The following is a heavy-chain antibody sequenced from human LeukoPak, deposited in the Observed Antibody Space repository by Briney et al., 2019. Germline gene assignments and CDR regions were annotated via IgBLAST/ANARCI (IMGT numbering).Heavy chain of an antibody. CDR3: ATAPGPSDY. J-gene: IGHJ4*02. D-gene: IGHD3-10*01. CDR1: GYTFTSYG. V-gene: IGHV1-69*04. CDR2: IIPILGIA. Sequence: SVKVSCKASGYTFTSYGISWVRQAPGQGLEWMGRIIPILGIANYAQKFQGRVTITADKSTSTAYMELSSLRSEDTAVYYCATAPGPSDYWGQGTLVTVSS.